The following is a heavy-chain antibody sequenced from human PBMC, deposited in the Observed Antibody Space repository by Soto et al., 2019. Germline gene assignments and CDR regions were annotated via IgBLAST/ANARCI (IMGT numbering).Heavy chain of an antibody. CDR2: ISAYNGNT. CDR3: ARELLYGSGSYY. D-gene: IGHD3-10*01. V-gene: IGHV1-18*01. J-gene: IGHJ4*02. Sequence: QVQLVQSGAEVKKPGASVKVSCKASGYTFTSYGIIWVRQAPGQGLEWMGWISAYNGNTNYAQKLQGRVTMTTDRSTSTEHMELRGLRSADTAVYYCARELLYGSGSYYWGQGHLVTVSS. CDR1: GYTFTSYG.